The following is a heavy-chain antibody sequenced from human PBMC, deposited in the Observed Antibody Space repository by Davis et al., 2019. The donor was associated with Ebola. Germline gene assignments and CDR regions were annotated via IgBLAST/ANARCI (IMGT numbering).Heavy chain of an antibody. CDR2: IYSGGST. V-gene: IGHV3-66*01. J-gene: IGHJ6*02. D-gene: IGHD3-10*01. Sequence: GESLKISCAASGFTVSSNYMSWVRQAPGKGLEWVSVIYSGGSTYYADSVKGRFTISRDNSKNTLYLQMNSLRAEDTAVYYCAKDYLFYGSGSYYMVDGMDVWGQGTTVTVSS. CDR3: AKDYLFYGSGSYYMVDGMDV. CDR1: GFTVSSNY.